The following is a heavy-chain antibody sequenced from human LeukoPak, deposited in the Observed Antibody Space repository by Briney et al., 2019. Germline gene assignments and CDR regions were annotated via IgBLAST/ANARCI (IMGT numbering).Heavy chain of an antibody. Sequence: SVKVSCKASGGTFSSYAISWVRQAPGQGLEWMGGIIPIFGTANYAQKFQGRVTITTDESTSTAYMELSSPRPEDTAVYYCARSLWRIRVANEEHYYYMDVWGKGTTVTVSS. V-gene: IGHV1-69*05. J-gene: IGHJ6*03. CDR2: IIPIFGTA. CDR1: GGTFSSYA. D-gene: IGHD3-3*02. CDR3: ARSLWRIRVANEEHYYYMDV.